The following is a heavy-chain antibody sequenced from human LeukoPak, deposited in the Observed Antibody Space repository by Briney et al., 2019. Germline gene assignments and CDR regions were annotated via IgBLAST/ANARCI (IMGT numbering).Heavy chain of an antibody. V-gene: IGHV3-53*01. Sequence: HPGGSLRLSCAVSGLTVNNNYVNWVRQAPGKGLEWVSVIHNTVRIHYADSVNGRFTISSDTSKNTVYLQMNGLRAEDTAVYYCILTTVATSIEYWGRGTLVTVSP. CDR1: GLTVNNNY. D-gene: IGHD4-23*01. CDR3: ILTTVATSIEY. J-gene: IGHJ4*02. CDR2: IHNTVRI.